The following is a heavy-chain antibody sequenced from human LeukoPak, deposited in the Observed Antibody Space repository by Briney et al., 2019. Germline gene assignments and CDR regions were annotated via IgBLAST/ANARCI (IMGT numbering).Heavy chain of an antibody. J-gene: IGHJ6*02. CDR3: ASWRGGYYYYYGMDV. D-gene: IGHD3-10*01. V-gene: IGHV3-30-3*01. CDR2: ISYDGSNK. CDR1: GFTFSSYA. Sequence: GGSLRLSCAASGFTFSSYAMHGVRQAPGKGLEWVAVISYDGSNKYYADSVKGRFTISRDNSKNTLYLQMNSLRAEDTAVYYCASWRGGYYYYYGMDVWGQGTTVTVSS.